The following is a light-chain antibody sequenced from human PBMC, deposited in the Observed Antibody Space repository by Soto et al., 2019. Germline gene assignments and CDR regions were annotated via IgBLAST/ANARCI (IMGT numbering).Light chain of an antibody. Sequence: EVVGTQSPATLSVSPRERVGLYCISSQIIRTNLAWYQQKPGQAPRLLIYDAPSRATGIPGRFSGSGSGTDFTLTISSLEPEDFAVYYCQQRSNWPSITFGQGRRLEI. CDR1: QIIRTN. CDR2: DAP. CDR3: QQRSNWPSIT. V-gene: IGKV3-11*01. J-gene: IGKJ5*01.